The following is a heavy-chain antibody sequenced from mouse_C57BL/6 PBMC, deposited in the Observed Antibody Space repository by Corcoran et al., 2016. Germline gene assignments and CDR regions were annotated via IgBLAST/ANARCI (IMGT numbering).Heavy chain of an antibody. CDR2: INTYSGVP. CDR1: GYTFTTYG. V-gene: IGHV9-3*01. Sequence: QIQLVQSGPELKKPGETVKISCKASGYTFTTYGMSWVKQAPGKGLKWMGWINTYSGVPTYADDFKGRFAFSLATSASTAYLQINNLKNEDTATYFCAKGLYLYWYFDVWGTGTTVTVSS. D-gene: IGHD6-1*01. CDR3: AKGLYLYWYFDV. J-gene: IGHJ1*03.